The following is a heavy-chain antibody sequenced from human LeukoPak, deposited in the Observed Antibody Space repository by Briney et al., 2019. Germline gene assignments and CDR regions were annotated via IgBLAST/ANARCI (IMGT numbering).Heavy chain of an antibody. CDR1: GGSISSYY. J-gene: IGHJ4*02. CDR2: IYYSGST. V-gene: IGHV4-59*01. Sequence: SETLSLICTVSGGSISSYYGSWIRQPPGQGLEWIGYIYYSGSTNYNPSLKSRVTISVDTSKNQFSLKLNSVPAADTAVYYCARYSYGGYYFDYWGQGTLVTVSS. D-gene: IGHD5-18*01. CDR3: ARYSYGGYYFDY.